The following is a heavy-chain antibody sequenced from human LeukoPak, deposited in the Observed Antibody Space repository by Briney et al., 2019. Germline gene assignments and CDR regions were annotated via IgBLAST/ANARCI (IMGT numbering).Heavy chain of an antibody. V-gene: IGHV4-34*01. CDR3: ARCSGSSWAFFDY. CDR2: INHSGST. CDR1: GGSFSGYY. Sequence: SETLSLTCAVYGGSFSGYYWSWIRQPPGKGLEWIGEINHSGSTNYNPSLKSRVTISVDTSKNQFSLKLSSVTAADTAEYYCARCSGSSWAFFDYWGQGTLVTVSS. D-gene: IGHD6-13*01. J-gene: IGHJ4*02.